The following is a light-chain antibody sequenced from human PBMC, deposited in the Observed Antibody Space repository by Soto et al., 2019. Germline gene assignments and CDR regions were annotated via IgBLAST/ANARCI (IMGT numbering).Light chain of an antibody. CDR3: QQYGDSPRS. J-gene: IGKJ1*01. CDR2: HAS. Sequence: VLLQSPDSLSLSPGERAILSFSASRSLLSDYLAWYQQKPGQAPRLLFYHASRRATGTPDRFSGSGSGTDFTLTISRLEPEDFAVYYCQQYGDSPRSFGQGTKVDIK. V-gene: IGKV3-20*01. CDR1: RSLLSDY.